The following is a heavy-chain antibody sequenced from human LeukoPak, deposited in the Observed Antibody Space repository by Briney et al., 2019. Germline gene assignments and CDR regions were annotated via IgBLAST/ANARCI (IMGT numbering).Heavy chain of an antibody. CDR2: MNPNSGNT. D-gene: IGHD4-11*01. Sequence: GASVKVSCKASGYTFTSYDINWVRQATGQGLEWMGWMNPNSGNTGYAQKFQGRVTITRNTSISTAYMELSSLRSEDTAVYYCARDMTVRNPAFDYWGQGTLVTVSS. CDR1: GYTFTSYD. V-gene: IGHV1-8*03. J-gene: IGHJ4*02. CDR3: ARDMTVRNPAFDY.